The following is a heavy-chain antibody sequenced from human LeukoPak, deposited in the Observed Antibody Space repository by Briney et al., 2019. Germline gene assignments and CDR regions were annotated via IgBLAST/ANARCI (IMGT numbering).Heavy chain of an antibody. J-gene: IGHJ6*02. CDR1: GYTFTGYY. CDR2: INPNSGGT. CDR3: ARSPLRFLEWLYGMDV. Sequence: ASVKVSCKASGYTFTGYYMHLVRQAPGQGLEWMGWINPNSGGTNYAQKFQGRVTMTRDTSISTAYMELSRLRSDDTAVYYCARSPLRFLEWLYGMDVWGQGTTVTVSS. V-gene: IGHV1-2*02. D-gene: IGHD3-3*01.